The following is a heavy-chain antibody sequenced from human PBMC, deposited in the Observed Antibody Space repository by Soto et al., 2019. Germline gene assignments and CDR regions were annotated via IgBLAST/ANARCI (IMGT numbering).Heavy chain of an antibody. J-gene: IGHJ3*01. CDR2: ISWNSENI. CDR1: GFSFDDYP. Sequence: EVQLVESGGDLVQPGRSLRLSCAASGFSFDDYPMHWVRQAPGKGLEWVSGISWNSENIGYADSVKGRFTISRDNAKKSLYLQMSGLRAEGTALYFRVEGCLTAIFGLVYDGVNVWGRGTMVTVSS. D-gene: IGHD3-3*01. V-gene: IGHV3-9*01. CDR3: VEGCLTAIFGLVYDGVNV.